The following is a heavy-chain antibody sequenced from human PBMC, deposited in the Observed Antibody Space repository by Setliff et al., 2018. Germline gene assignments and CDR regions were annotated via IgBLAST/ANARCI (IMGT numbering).Heavy chain of an antibody. CDR3: ARDSVTLGQLERRGGFHYYDMDV. D-gene: IGHD1-1*01. V-gene: IGHV1-69*06. CDR2: ITPIFETA. CDR1: GGTLSGYA. Sequence: ASVKVSCKASGGTLSGYAFSWVRQAPGQGLEWVGGITPIFETAHYAQKFQDRVTITADKSTSTVYMELNSLISEDTAVYLCARDSVTLGQLERRGGFHYYDMDVWGQGTTVTVSS. J-gene: IGHJ6*02.